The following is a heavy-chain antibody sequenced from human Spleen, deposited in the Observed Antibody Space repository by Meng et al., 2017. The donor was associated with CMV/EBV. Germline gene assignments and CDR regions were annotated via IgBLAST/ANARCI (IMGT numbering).Heavy chain of an antibody. V-gene: IGHV3-30-3*01. D-gene: IGHD2-2*01. CDR3: ARLYCSSTTCLWAFDI. CDR1: GFTFSSYA. Sequence: GESLKISCAASGFTFSSYAMHWVRQAPGKGLEWVAVISYDGSNKYYADSVKGRFTISRDNSKNTLYLQMNSLRAEDTAVYYCARLYCSSTTCLWAFDIWGQGTMVTVSS. J-gene: IGHJ3*02. CDR2: ISYDGSNK.